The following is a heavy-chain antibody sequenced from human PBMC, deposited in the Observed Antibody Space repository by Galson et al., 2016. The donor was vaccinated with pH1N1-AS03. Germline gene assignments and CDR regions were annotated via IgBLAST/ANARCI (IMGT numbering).Heavy chain of an antibody. CDR1: GYSFPTYS. V-gene: IGHV1-18*04. CDR2: ISAYSGDT. Sequence: SVKVSCKASGYSFPTYSFNWVRQAPGQGLEWLGWISAYSGDTHYARKFQGRVTLTTDTSTSTAYMELRSLTSDDTAVYYCARDRRFRPDTFDIWGQGTWVTVSS. CDR3: ARDRRFRPDTFDI. D-gene: IGHD2-21*01. J-gene: IGHJ3*02.